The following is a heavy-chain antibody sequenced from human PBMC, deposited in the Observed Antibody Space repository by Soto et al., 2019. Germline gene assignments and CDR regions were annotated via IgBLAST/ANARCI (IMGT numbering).Heavy chain of an antibody. CDR3: ASDIVATIGYYGMDV. CDR1: GCTFSSYA. V-gene: IGHV3-30-3*01. D-gene: IGHD5-12*01. J-gene: IGHJ6*02. CDR2: ISYDGSNK. Sequence: QVQLVESGGGVVQPGRSLRLSCAASGCTFSSYAMHWVRQAPGKGLEWVAVISYDGSNKYYADSVKGRFTISRDNSKNTLYLQMNSLRAEDTAVYYCASDIVATIGYYGMDVWGQGTTVTVSS.